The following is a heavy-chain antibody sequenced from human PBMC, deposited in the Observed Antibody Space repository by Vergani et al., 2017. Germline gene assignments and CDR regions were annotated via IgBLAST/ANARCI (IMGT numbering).Heavy chain of an antibody. J-gene: IGHJ5*02. CDR2: IYSGEET. V-gene: IGHV3-66*02. D-gene: IGHD3-10*01. CDR3: ARGNYYGSGTYVDP. Sequence: ELQLVESGGGLVQPGGSLRLSCAASGSTVSGTYMTWVRQAPGKGLECVSHIYSGEETYYADSVKCRVTISRDTSKNTLHLQINNLRVEDTAVYYCARGNYYGSGTYVDPWGQGTLVTVSS. CDR1: GSTVSGTY.